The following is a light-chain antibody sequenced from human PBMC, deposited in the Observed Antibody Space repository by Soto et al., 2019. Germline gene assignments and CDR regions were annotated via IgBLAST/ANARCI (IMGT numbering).Light chain of an antibody. Sequence: DIQMTQTPSTLSASVGDRVTITCRASQNIATWLAWYQQKPGKAPKLLIYKAPNLQSGFPSRFSGSGSGTEFTLSISSLQPDDFATYYCQQYSSFTTFGQGTKVDIK. J-gene: IGKJ1*01. CDR1: QNIATW. CDR2: KAP. CDR3: QQYSSFTT. V-gene: IGKV1-5*03.